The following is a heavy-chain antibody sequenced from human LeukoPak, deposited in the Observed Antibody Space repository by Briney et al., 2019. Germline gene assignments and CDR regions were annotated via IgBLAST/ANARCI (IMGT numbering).Heavy chain of an antibody. D-gene: IGHD3-22*01. J-gene: IGHJ5*02. CDR2: MYYSGST. V-gene: IGHV4-30-4*01. CDR1: GGSISSGDYY. CDR3: ARPYYYDSRIDP. Sequence: PSETLSLTCTVSGGSISSGDYYWSWLRQPPGTGLEGIGYMYYSGSTYYNPSLKSRVTISVDTSKNQFSLKLSPVTAADTAVYYCARPYYYDSRIDPWGQGTLVTVSS.